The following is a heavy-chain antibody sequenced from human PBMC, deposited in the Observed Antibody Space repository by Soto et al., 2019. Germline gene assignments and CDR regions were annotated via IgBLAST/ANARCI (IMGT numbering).Heavy chain of an antibody. CDR1: GFSFRSYW. D-gene: IGHD3-10*01. J-gene: IGHJ5*01. Sequence: GGSLRLSCEVSGFSFRSYWLHWVRQVPGKGLECVSRINHDGNVTNYADSVKGRLTISRDKSKNTLFLRMNGLRAEDTAVYYCAREPWGLSGTWYDSWGQGTVVTVSS. CDR3: AREPWGLSGTWYDS. CDR2: INHDGNVT. V-gene: IGHV3-74*01.